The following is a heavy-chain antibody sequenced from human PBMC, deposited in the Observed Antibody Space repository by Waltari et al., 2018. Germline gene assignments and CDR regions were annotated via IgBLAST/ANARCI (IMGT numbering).Heavy chain of an antibody. CDR3: ARLSGVAVADPDY. V-gene: IGHV4-39*07. CDR2: IYYSGST. CDR1: GGSISSSSYY. J-gene: IGHJ4*02. D-gene: IGHD6-19*01. Sequence: QLQLQESGPGLVKPSETLSLTCTVSGGSISSSSYYWAWLRQPPGKGLEWIGSIYYSGSTYYNPSLKSRVTISVDTSKNQFSLKLSSVTAADTAVYYCARLSGVAVADPDYWGQGTLVTVSS.